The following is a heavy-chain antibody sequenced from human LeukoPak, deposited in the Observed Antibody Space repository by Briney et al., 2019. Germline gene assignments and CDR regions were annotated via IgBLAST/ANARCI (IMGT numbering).Heavy chain of an antibody. V-gene: IGHV1-2*02. CDR1: GYTFTGYY. CDR3: ARESAARVVSQPFDY. J-gene: IGHJ4*02. Sequence: ASVKVSCKASGYTFTGYYMHWVRQAPGQGLEWMGWINPNSGGTNYAQKFQGRVTMTRGTSISTAYMELSRLRSDDTAVYYCARESAARVVSQPFDYWGQGTLVTVSS. CDR2: INPNSGGT. D-gene: IGHD2-21*01.